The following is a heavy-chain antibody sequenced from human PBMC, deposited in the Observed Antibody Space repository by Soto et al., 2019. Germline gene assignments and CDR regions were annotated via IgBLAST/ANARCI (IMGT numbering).Heavy chain of an antibody. CDR2: INTSGGST. CDR1: GYTFTNYY. V-gene: IGHV1-46*01. Sequence: ASVKVSCKASGYTFTNYYMHWVRQAPGQGLEWMGLINTSGGSTSYAQKFQGRVSMTSDTSTSTVYMELSSLRSEDTAMYYCARGVVAATSRKFDPWGQGTLVTVSS. CDR3: ARGVVAATSRKFDP. D-gene: IGHD2-15*01. J-gene: IGHJ5*02.